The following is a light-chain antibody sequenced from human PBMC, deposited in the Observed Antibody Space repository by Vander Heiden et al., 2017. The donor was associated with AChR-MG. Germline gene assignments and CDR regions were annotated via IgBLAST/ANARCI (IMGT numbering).Light chain of an antibody. Sequence: EIVFTQSPGTLSLSPGERATLSCRASQSVASNYLAWYQQKPGQAPRLLIYGASTRATGIPDRFSGSGSGTDFTLTISRLEPEDFAVYYCQQYGTSPPITFGQGTRLEIK. J-gene: IGKJ5*01. CDR1: QSVASNY. CDR3: QQYGTSPPIT. CDR2: GAS. V-gene: IGKV3-20*01.